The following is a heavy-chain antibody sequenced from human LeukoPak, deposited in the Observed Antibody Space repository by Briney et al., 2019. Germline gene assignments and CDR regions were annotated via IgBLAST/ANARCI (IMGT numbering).Heavy chain of an antibody. V-gene: IGHV3-15*01. J-gene: IGHJ4*02. CDR2: IKSKTDGGTT. D-gene: IGHD2-2*01. CDR1: GVTVSDNY. CDR3: ITDLSSTSKSVDY. Sequence: GGSLRLSCAASGVTVSDNYMSWVRQAPGKGLEWVGRIKSKTDGGTTDYAAPVKGRFTISRDDSKNTLYLQMNSLKTEDTAVYYCITDLSSTSKSVDYWGQGTLVTVSS.